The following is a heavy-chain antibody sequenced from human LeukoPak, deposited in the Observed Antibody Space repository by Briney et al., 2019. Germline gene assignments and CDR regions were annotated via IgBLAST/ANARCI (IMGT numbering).Heavy chain of an antibody. CDR2: INPNSGGT. V-gene: IGHV1-2*02. CDR3: ARDMFDIAAAQRRFDP. Sequence: ASVKVSCKASGYTFTGYYFHWVRQAPGQGLEWMGWINPNSGGTNYAQKFQGRVTMTRDTSISTAYMELSRLRSDDTAAYYCARDMFDIAAAQRRFDPWGQGTLVTVSS. D-gene: IGHD6-13*01. CDR1: GYTFTGYY. J-gene: IGHJ5*02.